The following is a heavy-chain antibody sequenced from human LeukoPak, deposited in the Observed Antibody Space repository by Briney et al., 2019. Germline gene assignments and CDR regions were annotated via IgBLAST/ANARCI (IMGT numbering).Heavy chain of an antibody. CDR1: GGSISSYY. CDR3: ARDVSGKFDP. D-gene: IGHD2-8*01. V-gene: IGHV4-59*01. Sequence: SETLSLTCTVSGGSISSYYWSWIRQPPGKELEWIGYIYYSGSTNYNPSLKSRVTISVDTSKNQFSLKLSSVTAADTAVYYCARDVSGKFDPWGQGTLVTVSS. J-gene: IGHJ5*02. CDR2: IYYSGST.